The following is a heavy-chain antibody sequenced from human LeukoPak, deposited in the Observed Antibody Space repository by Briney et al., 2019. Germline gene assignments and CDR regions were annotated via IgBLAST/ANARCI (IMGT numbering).Heavy chain of an antibody. Sequence: PGRSLRLSCAASGFTFSSYAMHWVRQAPGKGLEWVAVISYDGSNKYYADSVKGRFTISRDNSKNTLYLQMNSLRAEDTAVYYCARDLYCSSTSCYGDDLPGYWGQGTLVTVSS. V-gene: IGHV3-30*04. CDR2: ISYDGSNK. CDR3: ARDLYCSSTSCYGDDLPGY. J-gene: IGHJ4*02. CDR1: GFTFSSYA. D-gene: IGHD2-2*01.